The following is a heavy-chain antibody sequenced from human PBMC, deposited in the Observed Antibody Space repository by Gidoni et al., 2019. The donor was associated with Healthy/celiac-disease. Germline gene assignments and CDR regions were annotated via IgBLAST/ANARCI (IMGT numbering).Heavy chain of an antibody. V-gene: IGHV3-7*03. CDR3: ARDGATYYYDSSGQFDY. D-gene: IGHD3-22*01. CDR1: GFTFSSYW. CDR2: IKQDGSGK. J-gene: IGHJ4*02. Sequence: EVQLVEPGGGLVQPGGSLRLSCAASGFTFSSYWMSWFRQAPGKGLEWVANIKQDGSGKYYVDSVKGRFTISRDNAKNSLYLQMNSLRAEDTAVYYCARDGATYYYDSSGQFDYWGQGTLVTVSS.